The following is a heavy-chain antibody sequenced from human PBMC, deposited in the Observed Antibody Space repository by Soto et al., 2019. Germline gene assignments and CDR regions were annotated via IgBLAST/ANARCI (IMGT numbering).Heavy chain of an antibody. CDR1: GGSISSYY. D-gene: IGHD3-3*01. J-gene: IGHJ4*02. CDR3: ATYSFGVVRGFAY. V-gene: IGHV4-59*01. Sequence: SETLSLTCTVSGGSISSYYWSWIRQPPGKGLEWIGYIYYSGSTNYNPSLKSRVTISVDTSKNQFSLKLSSVTAADTAVYYCATYSFGVVRGFAYWGQGTLVTVSS. CDR2: IYYSGST.